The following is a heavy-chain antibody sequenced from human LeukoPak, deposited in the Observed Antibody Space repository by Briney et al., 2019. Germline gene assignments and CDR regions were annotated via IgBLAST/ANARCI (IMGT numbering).Heavy chain of an antibody. D-gene: IGHD3-22*01. V-gene: IGHV4-39*07. Sequence: PSETLSLTCSVSGGSISSYYWGWIRQPPGKGLEWIGSIYYSGSTYYNPSLRSRVTISVDTSKNQFSLKLSSVTAADTAVYYCARVKAPYDSSGYFSYWGQGTLVTVSS. CDR1: GGSISSYY. CDR2: IYYSGST. J-gene: IGHJ4*02. CDR3: ARVKAPYDSSGYFSY.